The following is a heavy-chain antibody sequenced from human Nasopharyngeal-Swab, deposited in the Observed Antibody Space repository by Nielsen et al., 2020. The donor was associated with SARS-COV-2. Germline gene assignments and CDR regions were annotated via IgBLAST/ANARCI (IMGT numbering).Heavy chain of an antibody. CDR2: ISYDGSNK. J-gene: IGHJ6*02. Sequence: GESLKISCAASGFTFSSYGMHWVRQAPGKGLEWVAVISYDGSNKYYADSVKGRFTIPRDNSKNTLYLQMNSLRAEDTAVYYCAKDCGLRAAYYYYGMDVWGQGTTVTVSS. CDR3: AKDCGLRAAYYYYGMDV. CDR1: GFTFSSYG. D-gene: IGHD6-25*01. V-gene: IGHV3-30*18.